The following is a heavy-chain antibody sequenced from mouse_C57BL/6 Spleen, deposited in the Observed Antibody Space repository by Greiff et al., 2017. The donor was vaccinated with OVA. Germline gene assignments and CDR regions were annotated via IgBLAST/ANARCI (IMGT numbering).Heavy chain of an antibody. Sequence: VQLQQSGPELVKPGASVKMSCKASGYTFTDYNMHWVKQSPGKSLEWIGYINPNNGGTSYNQKFKGKATLTVNTSSSTAYMGLRSLTSEDSAVYYCAREVGPWFAYWGQGTLVTVSA. D-gene: IGHD4-1*01. CDR3: AREVGPWFAY. V-gene: IGHV1-22*01. J-gene: IGHJ3*01. CDR1: GYTFTDYN. CDR2: INPNNGGT.